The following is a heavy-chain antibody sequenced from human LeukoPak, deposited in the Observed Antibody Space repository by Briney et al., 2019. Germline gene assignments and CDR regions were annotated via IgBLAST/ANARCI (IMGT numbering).Heavy chain of an antibody. D-gene: IGHD2/OR15-2a*01. CDR1: GGSIRGIRGYY. CDR3: ARQGKFCTTSSCSIRDAFDI. J-gene: IGHJ3*02. CDR2: ITYSGYT. V-gene: IGHV4-61*08. Sequence: SETLSLTCTVSGGSIRGIRGYYWNWIRQSPGRGLEWAGFITYSGYTDHNPALKSRVNISIDTSKNKFSLNLSSVTAADTAVYFCARQGKFCTTSSCSIRDAFDIWGQGTTVIVSS.